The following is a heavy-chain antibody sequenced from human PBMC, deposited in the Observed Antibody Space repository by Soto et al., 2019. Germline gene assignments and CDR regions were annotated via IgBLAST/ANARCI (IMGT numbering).Heavy chain of an antibody. Sequence: SETLSLTCTVSGGSISCGTYYWSWIRQHPGKGLEYIGYIDNSGSTYYNPSLRSRVTISGDTSENQFSLNLNSVTAEDTAVYYCARGGPRANYDFWSGYYLPNCFDPWGQGTLVTVSS. CDR2: IDNSGST. D-gene: IGHD3-3*01. CDR3: ARGGPRANYDFWSGYYLPNCFDP. V-gene: IGHV4-31*03. J-gene: IGHJ5*02. CDR1: GGSISCGTYY.